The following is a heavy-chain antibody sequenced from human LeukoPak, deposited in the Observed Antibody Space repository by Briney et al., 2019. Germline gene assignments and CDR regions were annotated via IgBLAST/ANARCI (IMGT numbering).Heavy chain of an antibody. Sequence: ASVKVSCKASGGTFSSYAISWVRQAPGQGLEWMGWINPSGGSTNYAQKFQGRVTMTRDTSTSTVYMELSSLRSEDTAVYYCARDWVRSTSCLVYWGQGTLVTVSS. V-gene: IGHV1-46*01. CDR2: INPSGGST. D-gene: IGHD2-2*01. J-gene: IGHJ4*02. CDR3: ARDWVRSTSCLVY. CDR1: GGTFSSYA.